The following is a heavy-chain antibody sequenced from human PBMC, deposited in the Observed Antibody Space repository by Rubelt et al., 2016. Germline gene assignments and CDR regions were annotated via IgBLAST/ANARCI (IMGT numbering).Heavy chain of an antibody. V-gene: IGHV3-66*04. CDR2: IYSGGST. J-gene: IGHJ4*02. D-gene: IGHD3-10*01. CDR3: ARPGRGSRVGY. Sequence: SWVRQAPGKGLEWVSVIYSGGSTYYADSVKGRFTISRDNAKNSLYLQMNSLRAEDTAVYYCARPGRGSRVGYWGQGTLVTVSS.